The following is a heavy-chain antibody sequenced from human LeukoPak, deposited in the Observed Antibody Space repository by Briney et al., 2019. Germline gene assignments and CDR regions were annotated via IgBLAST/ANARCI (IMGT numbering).Heavy chain of an antibody. CDR1: GFTFSSYE. J-gene: IGHJ4*02. V-gene: IGHV3-21*01. CDR2: ITSSSASM. D-gene: IGHD3-9*01. Sequence: PGGSLRLSCAASGFTFSSYEMNWVRQAPGKGLEWVSSITSSSASMYYADSVKGRFTISRDNAKNSLYLQMNSLRAEDTAVYYCARTYYDILTAYNPYFDYWGQGTLVTVSS. CDR3: ARTYYDILTAYNPYFDY.